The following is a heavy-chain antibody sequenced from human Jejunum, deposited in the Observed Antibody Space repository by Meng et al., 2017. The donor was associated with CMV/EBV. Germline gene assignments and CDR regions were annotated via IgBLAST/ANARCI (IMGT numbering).Heavy chain of an antibody. CDR1: GFTFNNYA. V-gene: IGHV3-30-3*01. Sequence: SGFTFNNYAMHWVRQAPGKGLEWVAVISYDGTSDYYTDSVKGRFTISRDNSKNTLYLQMNSLRSEDTAVYFCVRDKYPYGLDNWSDPWGQGTLVTVSS. J-gene: IGHJ5*02. CDR3: VRDKYPYGLDNWSDP. D-gene: IGHD3-10*01. CDR2: ISYDGTSD.